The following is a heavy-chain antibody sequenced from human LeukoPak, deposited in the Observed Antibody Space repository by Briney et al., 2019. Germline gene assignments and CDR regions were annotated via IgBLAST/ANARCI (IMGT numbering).Heavy chain of an antibody. D-gene: IGHD3-10*01. CDR2: IRYNGNNQ. Sequence: GSLRLSCAASGFTFNNYGMHWVRQAPGKGLEWVAFIRYNGNNQYYADSVKGRFTISRDNSKNTLYLQMNSLKGDDTAVYYCAKDYYYGSGRPRAFDYWGQGTLVTVSS. CDR3: AKDYYYGSGRPRAFDY. V-gene: IGHV3-30*02. CDR1: GFTFNNYG. J-gene: IGHJ4*02.